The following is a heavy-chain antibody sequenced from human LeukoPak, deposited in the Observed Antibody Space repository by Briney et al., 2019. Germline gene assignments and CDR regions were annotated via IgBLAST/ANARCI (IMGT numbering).Heavy chain of an antibody. CDR2: IYYSGST. CDR3: ARAGGYYDSSGYYFNPNWFDP. J-gene: IGHJ5*02. V-gene: IGHV4-39*07. CDR1: GGSISSSSYY. D-gene: IGHD3-22*01. Sequence: SSETLSLTCTVSGGSISSSSYYWGWIRQPPGKGLEWIGNIYYSGSTYYNPSLKSRVTISVDTSKNQFSLKLSSVTAADTAVYYCARAGGYYDSSGYYFNPNWFDPWGQGTLVTVSS.